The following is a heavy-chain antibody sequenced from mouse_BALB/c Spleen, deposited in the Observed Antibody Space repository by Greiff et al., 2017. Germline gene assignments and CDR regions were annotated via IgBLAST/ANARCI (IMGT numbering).Heavy chain of an antibody. CDR3: ARGGYGNYETWFAY. CDR2: IDPYNGGT. J-gene: IGHJ3*01. D-gene: IGHD2-10*02. Sequence: EVQLQQSGPELGKPGASVKISCKASGYSFTGYNMYWVKQSHRKSLEWIGYIDPYNGGTSYNQKSKGKATLTVDKSSSTAYMHLNSLTSEDSAIYYCARGGYGNYETWFAYWGQGTLVTVSA. CDR1: GYSFTGYN. V-gene: IGHV1S135*01.